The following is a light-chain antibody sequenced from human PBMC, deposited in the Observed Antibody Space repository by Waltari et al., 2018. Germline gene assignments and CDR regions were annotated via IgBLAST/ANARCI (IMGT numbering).Light chain of an antibody. CDR1: QDIEFY. Sequence: DIQMTQSPSSLSASIGDRVTITCQASQDIEFYLNWYQQKPGKAPKLLIYDASNLATGVPSRFSGSGSVTDVTFTISSLQPEDIATYYCQQYDKLLVPFGQGTRLEI. V-gene: IGKV1-33*01. J-gene: IGKJ5*01. CDR3: QQYDKLLVP. CDR2: DAS.